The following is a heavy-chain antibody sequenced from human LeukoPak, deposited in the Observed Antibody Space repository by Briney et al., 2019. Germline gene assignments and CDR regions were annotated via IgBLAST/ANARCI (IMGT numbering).Heavy chain of an antibody. CDR2: SSSSGSTK. V-gene: IGHV3-48*03. Sequence: GGSLRLSCAASGFTFSNYEMNWVRQAAGKGLEWVAYSSSSGSTKYYADSAKGRFAISRDNAKNSLYLQMNSLRAEDTAVYYCVRAPYYDLLTGYYFNTFDIWGQGTLVTVSS. CDR3: VRAPYYDLLTGYYFNTFDI. D-gene: IGHD3-9*01. J-gene: IGHJ3*02. CDR1: GFTFSNYE.